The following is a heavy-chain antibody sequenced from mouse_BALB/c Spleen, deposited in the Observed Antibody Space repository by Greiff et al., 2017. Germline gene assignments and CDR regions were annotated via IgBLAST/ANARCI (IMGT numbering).Heavy chain of an antibody. CDR1: GYAFTNYL. CDR2: INPGSGGT. CDR3: ARSRHYYAMDY. V-gene: IGHV1-54*01. J-gene: IGHJ4*01. Sequence: VQRVESGAGLVRPWTSVKVSCKASGYAFTNYLIEWVKQRPGQGLEWIGVINPGSGGTNYNEKFKGKATLTADKSSSTAYMQLSSLTSDDSAVYFCARSRHYYAMDYWGQGTSVTVSA.